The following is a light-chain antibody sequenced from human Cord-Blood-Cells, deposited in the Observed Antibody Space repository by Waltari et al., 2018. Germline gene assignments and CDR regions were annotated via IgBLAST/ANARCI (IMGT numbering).Light chain of an antibody. CDR1: QSISSY. J-gene: IGKJ3*01. V-gene: IGKV1-39*01. CDR2: AAS. Sequence: DIQMTQSLSSLSASVGDRVTITCRASQSISSYLNWYQQKPGKAPKLLIYAASSLQSGVPSRFSGSGSGTDFTLTISSLQPEDFATYYCQQSYSTRFTFGPGTKVDIK. CDR3: QQSYSTRFT.